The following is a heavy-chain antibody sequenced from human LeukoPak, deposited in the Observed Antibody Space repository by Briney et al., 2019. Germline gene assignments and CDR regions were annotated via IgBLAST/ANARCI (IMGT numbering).Heavy chain of an antibody. CDR3: AREDTAMVIGAFDI. J-gene: IGHJ3*02. Sequence: GGSLRLSCAASGFTFSGYEMNWVRQAPWKGLEWVSYISSSGNTIYYADSVKGRFTISRDNAKNSLYLQMSSLRAEDTAVYYCAREDTAMVIGAFDIWGQGTMVTVSS. CDR1: GFTFSGYE. V-gene: IGHV3-48*03. CDR2: ISSSGNTI. D-gene: IGHD5-18*01.